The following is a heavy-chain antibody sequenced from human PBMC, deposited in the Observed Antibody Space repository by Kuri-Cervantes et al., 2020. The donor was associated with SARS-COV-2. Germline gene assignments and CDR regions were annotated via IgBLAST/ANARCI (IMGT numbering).Heavy chain of an antibody. Sequence: SETLSLTCTVSGGSISSYYWSWIRQPPGKGLEWIGYIYYSGSTNYNPSLKSRVTISVDTSKNQFSLKLSSVTAADTAVYYCARVRDSSFQQWGQGTLVTVSS. V-gene: IGHV4-59*01. CDR1: GGSISSYY. CDR3: ARVRDSSFQQ. J-gene: IGHJ1*01. D-gene: IGHD3-22*01. CDR2: IYYSGST.